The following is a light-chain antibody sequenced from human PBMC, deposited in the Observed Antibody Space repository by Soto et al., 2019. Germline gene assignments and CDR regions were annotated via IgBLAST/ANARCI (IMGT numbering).Light chain of an antibody. J-gene: IGKJ2*01. V-gene: IGKV3-11*01. CDR2: DAS. CDR3: HQRNWPPYT. CDR1: QSVRRY. Sequence: EIVLXQXPXTLSLSPGQSATLSCRASQSVRRYVSWYQQKPGQAPRLLIYDASNRGTGIPARFSGSGSETDFTLTISSLEPEDFAVCYCHQRNWPPYTGGHGTKLEIK.